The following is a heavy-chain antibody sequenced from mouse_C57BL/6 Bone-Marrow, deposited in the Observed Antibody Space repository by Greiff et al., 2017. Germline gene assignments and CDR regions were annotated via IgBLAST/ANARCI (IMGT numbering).Heavy chain of an antibody. Sequence: VQLKQPGAELVRPGSSVKLSCKASGYTFTSYWMHWVKQRPIQGLEWIGNIDPSDSETHYNQKFKDKATLTVDKSSSTAYMQLSSLTSEDSAVYYCARSVTVPLDYWGQGTSVTVSS. CDR2: IDPSDSET. J-gene: IGHJ4*01. CDR3: ARSVTVPLDY. D-gene: IGHD1-1*01. V-gene: IGHV1-52*01. CDR1: GYTFTSYW.